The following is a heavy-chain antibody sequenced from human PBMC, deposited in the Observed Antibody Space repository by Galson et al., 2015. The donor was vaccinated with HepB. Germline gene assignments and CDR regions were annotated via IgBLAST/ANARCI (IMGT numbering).Heavy chain of an antibody. D-gene: IGHD3-10*02. V-gene: IGHV3-33*01. CDR2: IWYDGSNK. Sequence: SLRLSCAASGFTFSSYGMHWVRQAPGKGLEWVAVIWYDGSNKYYADSVKGRFTISRDNSKNTLYLQMNSLRAEDTAVYYCARDRPLRSGRKPYNWFDPWGQGTLVTVSS. J-gene: IGHJ5*02. CDR3: ARDRPLRSGRKPYNWFDP. CDR1: GFTFSSYG.